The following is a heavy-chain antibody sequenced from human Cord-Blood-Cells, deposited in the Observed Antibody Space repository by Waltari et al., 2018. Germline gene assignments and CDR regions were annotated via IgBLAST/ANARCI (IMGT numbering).Heavy chain of an antibody. CDR1: GGTFSSYA. J-gene: IGHJ4*02. CDR2: IIPSRGIA. Sequence: QVQLVQSGAEVKKPGSSVKVSCKASGGTFSSYAISWVRQAPGQGLEWMGRIIPSRGIANYTTKFQGRVTITADKSTSTAYMELSSLRSEDTAVYYCASTSQLGNFDYWGQGTLVTVSS. D-gene: IGHD7-27*01. CDR3: ASTSQLGNFDY. V-gene: IGHV1-69*09.